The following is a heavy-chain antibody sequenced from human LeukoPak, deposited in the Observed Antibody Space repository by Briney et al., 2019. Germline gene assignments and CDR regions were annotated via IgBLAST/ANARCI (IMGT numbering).Heavy chain of an antibody. D-gene: IGHD6-19*01. Sequence: PGGSLGLSCAASGFTFSSYGMHWVRQAPGKGLEWVAVISYDGSNKYYADSVKGRFTISRDNSKNTLYLQMNSLRAEDTAVYYCAKTLGLYSSGWYGDYWGQGTLVTVSS. J-gene: IGHJ4*02. CDR3: AKTLGLYSSGWYGDY. V-gene: IGHV3-30*18. CDR1: GFTFSSYG. CDR2: ISYDGSNK.